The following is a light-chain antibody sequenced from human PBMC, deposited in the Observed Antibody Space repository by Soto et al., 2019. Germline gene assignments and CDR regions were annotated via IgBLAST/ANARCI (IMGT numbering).Light chain of an antibody. CDR2: AND. CDR1: RSNIGGNA. J-gene: IGLJ2*01. CDR3: AAWDDSLNGQV. V-gene: IGLV1-44*01. Sequence: QSVLTQPPSMSGTPGQRVTISCSGSRSNIGGNAVTWYQQVPGTAPRLLIYANDQRPSGVSDRFSGSKSATSASLAISGLQSEDEADYYCAAWDDSLNGQVFGGGTKVTVL.